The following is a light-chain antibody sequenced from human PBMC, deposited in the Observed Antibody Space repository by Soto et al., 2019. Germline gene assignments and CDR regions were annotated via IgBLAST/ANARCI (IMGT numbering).Light chain of an antibody. J-gene: IGKJ2*02. CDR1: QTVTNSF. CDR3: QQYSSLPRT. CDR2: GIS. Sequence: ENVLTQSPGTLSLSPGERATLSCRASQTVTNSFFAWYQQKPGQAPRLLIYGISSRATGIPDRFSGSGSGTDFTLTISRQEPEDFVVYFCQQYSSLPRTFGQGTKLEVK. V-gene: IGKV3-20*01.